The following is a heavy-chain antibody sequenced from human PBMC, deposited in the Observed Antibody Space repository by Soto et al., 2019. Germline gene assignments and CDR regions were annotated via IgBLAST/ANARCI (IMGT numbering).Heavy chain of an antibody. J-gene: IGHJ4*02. CDR2: IIPILGTP. CDR3: ARERSRYDRSGYYRPDY. D-gene: IGHD3-22*01. V-gene: IGHV1-69*10. Sequence: SVKVCCKASGDTFSSYAITWVRQAPGQGLEWMGGIIPILGTPNYAQKFQGRVTITADKSTSTAYMELSSLRSEDTAVYYCARERSRYDRSGYYRPDYWGQGTLVTVSS. CDR1: GDTFSSYA.